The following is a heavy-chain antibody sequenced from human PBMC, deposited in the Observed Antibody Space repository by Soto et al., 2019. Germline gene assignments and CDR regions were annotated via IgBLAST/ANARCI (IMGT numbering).Heavy chain of an antibody. CDR2: VNTESGHT. V-gene: IGHV1-3*04. J-gene: IGHJ4*02. D-gene: IGHD3-9*01. CDR1: GYTFTAYA. Sequence: QVQLVQSGAEVKKPGASVKVSCKPSGYTFTAYAVDWVRQAPGQRLEWMGRVNTESGHTVYSQNCQGRVTLTKDTSATTAFMEMSSLRSEDTAVYFCARQADLLTGYHYWGQGTLVTVSS. CDR3: ARQADLLTGYHY.